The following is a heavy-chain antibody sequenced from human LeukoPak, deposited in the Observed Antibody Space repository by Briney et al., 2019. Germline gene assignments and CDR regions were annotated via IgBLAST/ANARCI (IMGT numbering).Heavy chain of an antibody. CDR3: ARTPGMVIVKTFYCMDV. CDR2: IGTYKGNT. V-gene: IGHV1-18*01. J-gene: IGHJ6*02. CDR1: GYTFTSDG. Sequence: GASVKVSCKTSGYTFTSDGISWVRQAPGQGLEWMGWIGTYKGNTNYAQMFQGRVTMTTETSTSTAYMELKKLRSDDTAVYYCARTPGMVIVKTFYCMDVWGQGTTVTVSS. D-gene: IGHD2/OR15-2a*01.